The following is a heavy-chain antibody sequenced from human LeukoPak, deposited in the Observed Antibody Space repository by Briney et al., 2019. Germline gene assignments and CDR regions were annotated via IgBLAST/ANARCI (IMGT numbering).Heavy chain of an antibody. V-gene: IGHV4-39*01. J-gene: IGHJ4*02. CDR1: GGSISSSSYY. D-gene: IGHD3-10*01. CDR3: ARRSTMVRGVIPRAYYFDY. Sequence: SETLSLTCTVSGGSISSSSYYWGWIRQPPGKGLEWIGSIYYSGSTYYNPSLKSRGTISVDTSKNQFSLKLSSVTAADTAVYYCARRSTMVRGVIPRAYYFDYWGQGTLVTVSS. CDR2: IYYSGST.